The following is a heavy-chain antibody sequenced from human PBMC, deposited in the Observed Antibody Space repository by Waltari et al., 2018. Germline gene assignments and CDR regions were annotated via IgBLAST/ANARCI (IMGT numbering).Heavy chain of an antibody. J-gene: IGHJ4*02. D-gene: IGHD6-25*01. CDR1: GYTFTSYY. V-gene: IGHV1-46*01. CDR2: SNPSGGST. CDR3: ARDRQQGLPEE. Sequence: QVQLVQSGAEVTKPGASVKVSCKASGYTFTSYYMHWVRQAPGQGLEWMGRSNPSGGSTSYAQKFQCRVTITTDESTGAAYMELSSLRSEDTAVYDSARDRQQGLPEEWGQGTLVTVSS.